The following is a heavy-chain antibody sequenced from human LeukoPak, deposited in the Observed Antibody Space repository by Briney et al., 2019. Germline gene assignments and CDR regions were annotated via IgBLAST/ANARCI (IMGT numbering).Heavy chain of an antibody. CDR3: ARGQKDNGVSSSWYYFGMDV. D-gene: IGHD6-13*01. Sequence: GASVKGSCKASGYTFTSADINWVRQATGQGLEWMGWRNPNSGNTDYAQQFHGRVTMTRNTSIRTAYMELSSLRSEDTAVYYCARGQKDNGVSSSWYYFGMDVWGQGTTVTVSS. J-gene: IGHJ6*02. CDR1: GYTFTSAD. V-gene: IGHV1-8*01. CDR2: RNPNSGNT.